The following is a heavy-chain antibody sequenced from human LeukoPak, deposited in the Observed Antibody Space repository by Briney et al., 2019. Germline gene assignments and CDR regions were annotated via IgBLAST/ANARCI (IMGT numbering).Heavy chain of an antibody. CDR3: AKPPLNIVVVVAAHLGMDV. V-gene: IGHV3-30*18. CDR2: ISYDGSNK. J-gene: IGHJ6*02. CDR1: GFXFSSYG. D-gene: IGHD2-15*01. Sequence: PGRSLRLSCAASGFXFSSYGMHWVRQAPGKGLEWVAVISYDGSNKYYADSVKGRFTISRDNSKNTLYLQMNSLRAEDTAVYYCAKPPLNIVVVVAAHLGMDVWGQGTTVTVSS.